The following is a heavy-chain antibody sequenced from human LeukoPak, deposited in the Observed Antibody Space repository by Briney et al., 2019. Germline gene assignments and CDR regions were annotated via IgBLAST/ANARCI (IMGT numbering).Heavy chain of an antibody. CDR2: ISNEGSHT. V-gene: IGHV3-74*01. D-gene: IGHD3-22*01. CDR3: VRVMNYYDSSGYGNYFDY. J-gene: IGHJ4*02. Sequence: GGSLRLSCAASGFSFSSYWMHWVRQAPGKGLVWVSRISNEGSHTFYADSVKGRFAMSRDNAKNTLYLQMNSLRAEDTALYYCVRVMNYYDSSGYGNYFDYWGQGTLVTVSS. CDR1: GFSFSSYW.